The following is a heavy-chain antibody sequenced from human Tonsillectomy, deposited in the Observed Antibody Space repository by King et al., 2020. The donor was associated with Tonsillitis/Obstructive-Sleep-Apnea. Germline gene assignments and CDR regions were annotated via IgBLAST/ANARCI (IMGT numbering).Heavy chain of an antibody. Sequence: LVPSGAAVTPPGSSVPVSCTASGGPFRRYAINWVRQAPGPGLEWLGGIIPLFGTATYAQKFQGRVTITADESTSTASLELSSLRSEDTAVYYCARDPSEYSSSYLLYYWGQGTLVTVSS. D-gene: IGHD6-6*01. CDR1: GGPFRRYA. V-gene: IGHV1-69*01. CDR2: IIPLFGTA. J-gene: IGHJ4*02. CDR3: ARDPSEYSSSYLLYY.